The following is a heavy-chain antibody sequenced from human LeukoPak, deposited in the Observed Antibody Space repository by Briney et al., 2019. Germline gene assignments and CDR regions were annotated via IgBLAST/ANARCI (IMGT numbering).Heavy chain of an antibody. CDR1: GLMFDDYG. CDR2: INWNGGST. D-gene: IGHD3-22*01. Sequence: GGSLRLSCAASGLMFDDYGMSWVRQVPGKGLEWVSGINWNGGSTGYADSVKGRFTISRDNAKNSLYLQMNSLRAEDTALYYCARNGTHYYDSSGLDAFDIWGQGTMITVSS. CDR3: ARNGTHYYDSSGLDAFDI. J-gene: IGHJ3*02. V-gene: IGHV3-20*04.